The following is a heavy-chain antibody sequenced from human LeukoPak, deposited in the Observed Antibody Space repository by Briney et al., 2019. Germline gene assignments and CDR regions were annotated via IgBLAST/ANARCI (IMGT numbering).Heavy chain of an antibody. CDR3: AKNLESYGDSATDY. V-gene: IGHV3-23*01. CDR2: ISNSGGGT. CDR1: GSTFRSYA. D-gene: IGHD4-17*01. Sequence: PGGSLRLSCVASGSTFRSYAMSWVRQAPGKGLEWVSSISNSGGGTNYADPVKGRFTISRDNSKNTLYVQMISLRAEDTAVYYCAKNLESYGDSATDYWGQGTLVTVSS. J-gene: IGHJ4*02.